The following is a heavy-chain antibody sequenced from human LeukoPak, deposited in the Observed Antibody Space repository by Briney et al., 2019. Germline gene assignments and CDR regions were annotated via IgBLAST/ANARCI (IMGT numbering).Heavy chain of an antibody. CDR1: GGSISSYY. CDR3: ARDLGVMVRAFDI. J-gene: IGHJ3*02. Sequence: PSEIPSLTCTVSGGSISSYYWSWIRQPPGKRLEWIGYIYYSGSTSYNPSLKSRVTISVDTSKNQISLKLSSVTAADTAVYYCARDLGVMVRAFDIWGQGTMVTVSS. D-gene: IGHD5-18*01. V-gene: IGHV4-59*01. CDR2: IYYSGST.